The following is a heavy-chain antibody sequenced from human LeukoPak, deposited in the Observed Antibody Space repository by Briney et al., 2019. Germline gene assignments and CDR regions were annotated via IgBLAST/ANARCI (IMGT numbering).Heavy chain of an antibody. V-gene: IGHV4-4*02. CDR2: IYPSGST. CDR1: GGSISSSNW. J-gene: IGHJ4*02. CDR3: ARVSGYCSSTSCRTLDY. D-gene: IGHD2-2*01. Sequence: SETLSLTSAVSGGSISSSNWWSWVRQPPGKGLEWIGEIYPSGSTNYNPSLKSRVTISVDESKNQFSLKLSSVTAADTAVYYCARVSGYCSSTSCRTLDYWGQGTLVTVSS.